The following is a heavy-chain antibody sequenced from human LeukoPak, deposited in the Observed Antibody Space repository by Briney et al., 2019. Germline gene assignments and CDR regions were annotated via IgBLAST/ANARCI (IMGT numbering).Heavy chain of an antibody. CDR1: GGSISSYY. D-gene: IGHD3-22*01. Sequence: SETLSLTCTVSGGSISSYYWSWIRQPPGKGLEDIGFIYYSGSTNYNPSLKRRVTISLDTSKNQFALRLTSVTSADTAVYFCARGAVGGYLRFDPWGQGTLVTVSS. V-gene: IGHV4-59*01. CDR2: IYYSGST. J-gene: IGHJ5*02. CDR3: ARGAVGGYLRFDP.